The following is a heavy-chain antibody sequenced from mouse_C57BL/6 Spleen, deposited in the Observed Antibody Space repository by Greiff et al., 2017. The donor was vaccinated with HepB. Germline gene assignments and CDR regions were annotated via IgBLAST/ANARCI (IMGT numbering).Heavy chain of an antibody. D-gene: IGHD2-3*01. J-gene: IGHJ4*01. CDR3: ARSLYDGYPYAMDY. Sequence: QVQLQQPGAELVKPGASVKLSCKASGYTFTSYWMQWVKQRPGQGLEWIGEIDPSDSYTNYNQKFKGKATLTVDTSSSTAYMQLSSLTSEDSAVYYCARSLYDGYPYAMDYWGQGTSVTVSS. V-gene: IGHV1-50*01. CDR2: IDPSDSYT. CDR1: GYTFTSYW.